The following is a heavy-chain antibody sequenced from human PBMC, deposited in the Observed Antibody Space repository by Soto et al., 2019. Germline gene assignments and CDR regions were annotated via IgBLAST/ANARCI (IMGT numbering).Heavy chain of an antibody. V-gene: IGHV3-33*01. CDR2: IWYDGSNK. CDR1: GFTFSSYG. D-gene: IGHD3-3*01. J-gene: IGHJ5*02. Sequence: QVQLVESGGGVVQPGRSLRLSCAASGFTFSSYGMHWVRQAPGKGLEWVAVIWYDGSNKYYADSVKGRFTISRDNSKNTLYLQMNSLRAEDTAVYYCARGGITILNWFDPWGQGTLVTVSS. CDR3: ARGGITILNWFDP.